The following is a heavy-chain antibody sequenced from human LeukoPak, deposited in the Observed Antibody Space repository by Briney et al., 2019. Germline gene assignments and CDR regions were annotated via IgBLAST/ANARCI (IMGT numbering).Heavy chain of an antibody. CDR3: ARQNRDGYNLGDN. CDR2: IYPSDSNT. V-gene: IGHV5-51*01. Sequence: GESLKISCKGSGYTFTSYWIGWVRQMPGKGLEWMGIIYPSDSNTRYSPSFQGQVTISADKSISTAYLQWSSLKASDTAIYYCARQNRDGYNLGDNWGQGTLVTVSS. J-gene: IGHJ4*02. CDR1: GYTFTSYW. D-gene: IGHD5-24*01.